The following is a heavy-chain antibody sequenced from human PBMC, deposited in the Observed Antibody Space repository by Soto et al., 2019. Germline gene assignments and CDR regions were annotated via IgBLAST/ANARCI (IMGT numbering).Heavy chain of an antibody. CDR2: ITGNSGST. Sequence: LRLSCAASGFTFDDYAMHWVRQAPGQGLEWVSSITGNSGSTVYADSVKGRLSISRDNSNDTLFLQMNSLRGEDTAVYYCTRVRLGSSRSSDYWGQGILVNVSS. CDR1: GFTFDDYA. V-gene: IGHV3-9*01. D-gene: IGHD6-19*01. J-gene: IGHJ4*02. CDR3: TRVRLGSSRSSDY.